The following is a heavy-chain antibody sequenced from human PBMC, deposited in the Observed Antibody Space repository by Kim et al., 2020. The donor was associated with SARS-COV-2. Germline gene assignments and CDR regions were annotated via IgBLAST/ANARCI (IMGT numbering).Heavy chain of an antibody. CDR3: AAPRASGYFTPHAEYFHH. CDR2: IIPIFGTA. Sequence: SVKVSCKASGGTFSSYAISWVRQAPGQGLEWMGGIIPIFGTANFAQKFQGRVTITADESTSTAYMELSSLRSEDTAVYYCAAPRASGYFTPHAEYFHHWGQGTLVTVSS. V-gene: IGHV1-69*13. J-gene: IGHJ1*01. CDR1: GGTFSSYA. D-gene: IGHD3-3*01.